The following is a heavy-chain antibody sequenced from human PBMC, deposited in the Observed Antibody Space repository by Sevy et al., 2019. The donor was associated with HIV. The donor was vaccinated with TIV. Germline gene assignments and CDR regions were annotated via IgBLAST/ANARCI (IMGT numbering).Heavy chain of an antibody. V-gene: IGHV4-34*01. D-gene: IGHD6-13*01. CDR3: ARENYGYISSWWFDY. CDR2: INHGGIT. Sequence: SETLSLTCAVYGGSFSGYYWSWIRQAPGKGLEWIGEINHGGITNYTPSLKNRVTILLDTSKNQLSLNLSSVTAADTAVYYCARENYGYISSWWFDYWGQGSLVTVSS. CDR1: GGSFSGYY. J-gene: IGHJ4*02.